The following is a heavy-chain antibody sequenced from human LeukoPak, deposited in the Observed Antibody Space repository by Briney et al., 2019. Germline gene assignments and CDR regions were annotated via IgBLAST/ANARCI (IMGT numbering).Heavy chain of an antibody. Sequence: GGSLRLSCAASGFTFSSYGMHWVRQAPGKGLEWVAFIRYDGSNKYYADSVKGRFTISRDNSKNTLYLQMKSLRAEDTAVYYCARGKTSQNIVTRKTYNWFDPWGQGTLVTVSS. D-gene: IGHD2/OR15-2a*01. CDR3: ARGKTSQNIVTRKTYNWFDP. J-gene: IGHJ5*02. CDR2: IRYDGSNK. V-gene: IGHV3-30*02. CDR1: GFTFSSYG.